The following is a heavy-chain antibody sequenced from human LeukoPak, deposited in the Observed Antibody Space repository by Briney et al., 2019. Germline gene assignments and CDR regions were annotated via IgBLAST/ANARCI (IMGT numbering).Heavy chain of an antibody. CDR2: IYYSGST. CDR3: ARENYYGYYFDY. CDR1: GGSISSYY. V-gene: IGHV4-59*12. Sequence: PSETLSLTCTVSGGSISSYYWSWIRQPPGKGLEWIGYIYYSGSTNYNPSLKSRVTISVDTSKNQFSLKLSSVTVADTAVYYCARENYYGYYFDYWGQGTLVTVSS. D-gene: IGHD3-10*01. J-gene: IGHJ4*02.